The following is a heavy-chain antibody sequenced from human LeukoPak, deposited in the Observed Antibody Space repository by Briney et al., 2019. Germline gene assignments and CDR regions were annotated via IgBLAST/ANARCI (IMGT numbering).Heavy chain of an antibody. V-gene: IGHV4-34*01. J-gene: IGHJ3*02. CDR2: INHSGST. CDR3: ARRVLWAFDI. Sequence: SETLSLTCTVYGGSFSGYYWSWIRQPPGKGLEWIGEINHSGSTNYNPSLKSRVTISVDTSKNQFSLKLSSVTAADTAVYYCARRVLWAFDIWGQGTMVTVSS. CDR1: GGSFSGYY.